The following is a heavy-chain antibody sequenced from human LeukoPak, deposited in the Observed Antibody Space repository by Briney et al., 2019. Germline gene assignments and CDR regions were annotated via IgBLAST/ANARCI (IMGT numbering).Heavy chain of an antibody. CDR2: ILHTGNT. CDR1: GGSISSSSYY. CDR3: ARGSPYFSLSGDNYYYYMDV. D-gene: IGHD5-18*01. Sequence: PSETLSLTCIVSGGSISSSSYYWGWIRQPPGKGLEWIGTILHTGNTFYNPSLKSRVTISVDTSKTQFSLKLNSVTAADTAVYYCARGSPYFSLSGDNYYYYMDVWGKGTTVTVSS. J-gene: IGHJ6*03. V-gene: IGHV4-39*01.